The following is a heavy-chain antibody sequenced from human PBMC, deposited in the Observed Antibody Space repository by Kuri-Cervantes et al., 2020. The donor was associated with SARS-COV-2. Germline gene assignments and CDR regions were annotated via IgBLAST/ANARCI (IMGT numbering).Heavy chain of an antibody. J-gene: IGHJ4*02. Sequence: GESLKISCAASGFTFSSYAMSWVRQAPGKGLEWVSAISGSGGSTYYADSVKGRFTLSRDNSKNTLYLQMNSLRAEDTAVYYCAKDLTIFGVAYYFDYWGQGTLVTVSS. CDR1: GFTFSSYA. V-gene: IGHV3-23*01. D-gene: IGHD3-3*01. CDR2: ISGSGGST. CDR3: AKDLTIFGVAYYFDY.